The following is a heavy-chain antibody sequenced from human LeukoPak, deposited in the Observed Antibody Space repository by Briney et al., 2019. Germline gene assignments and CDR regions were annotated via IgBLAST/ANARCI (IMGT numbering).Heavy chain of an antibody. V-gene: IGHV1-2*02. CDR2: INPNSGGT. CDR3: ARRCDTSSYYTYYFDY. Sequence: ASVKVSCKASGYTFTAYYIHWVRQAPGQGLEWMGWINPNSGGTNYAQKFQGRVAMTRDTSISTAYMELSRLRSDDTAVYFCARRCDTSSYYTYYFDYWGQGTLVTVSS. J-gene: IGHJ4*02. D-gene: IGHD3-22*01. CDR1: GYTFTAYY.